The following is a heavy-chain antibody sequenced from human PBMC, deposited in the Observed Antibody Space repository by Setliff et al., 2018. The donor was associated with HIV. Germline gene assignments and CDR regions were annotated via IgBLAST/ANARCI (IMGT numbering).Heavy chain of an antibody. Sequence: GSLRLSCAASGFTFSKNSMNWVRQAPGKGLEWISYISSSSSTLYYADSVKGRFTISRDNAKNSLYLQMNSLRAEDTAVYYCVRTYYYDSSGYFYMGVWGKGTTVTVSS. CDR3: VRTYYYDSSGYFYMGV. CDR2: ISSSSSTL. J-gene: IGHJ6*03. D-gene: IGHD3-22*01. CDR1: GFTFSKNS. V-gene: IGHV3-48*01.